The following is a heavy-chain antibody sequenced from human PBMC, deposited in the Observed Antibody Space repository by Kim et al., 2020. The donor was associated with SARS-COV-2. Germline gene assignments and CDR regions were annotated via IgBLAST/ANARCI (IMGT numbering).Heavy chain of an antibody. CDR2: ISGSGGST. CDR1: GFTFSSYA. V-gene: IGHV3-23*01. J-gene: IGHJ6*02. D-gene: IGHD2-2*01. CDR3: AKDSQGGWYCSSTSCYLAAWDV. Sequence: GGSLRLSCAASGFTFSSYAMSWVRQAPGKGLEWVSAISGSGGSTYYADSVKGRFTISRDNSKNTLYLQMNSLRAEDTAVYYCAKDSQGGWYCSSTSCYLAAWDVWGQGTTVTVSS.